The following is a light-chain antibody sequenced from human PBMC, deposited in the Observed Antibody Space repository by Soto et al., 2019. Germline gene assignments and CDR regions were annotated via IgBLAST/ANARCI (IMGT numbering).Light chain of an antibody. CDR3: SSYTSSSTLNVV. CDR1: SSDVGGYKY. Sequence: QSALTQPASVSGSPGQSITISCTGTSSDVGGYKYVSWYQQHPGKAPKLMIYDVSNRPSGVSNRFSGSKSGNTASLTISGLQAEDEAYYYCSSYTSSSTLNVVFGGGTKVTVL. CDR2: DVS. V-gene: IGLV2-14*01. J-gene: IGLJ2*01.